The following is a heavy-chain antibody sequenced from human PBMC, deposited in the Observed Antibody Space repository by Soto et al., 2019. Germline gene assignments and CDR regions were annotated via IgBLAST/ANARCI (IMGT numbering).Heavy chain of an antibody. J-gene: IGHJ5*02. CDR1: RYTYTSYY. Sequence: SVKVSSKACRYTYTSYYMNSLRQATRQGLEWMGWMNPNSGNTGYAQKLQGRVTMTRNTSISTDYMELSSLRSEDTAVYYCARGSSWQRGHNWFDPWGQGTLVIVSS. V-gene: IGHV1-8*01. CDR2: MNPNSGNT. D-gene: IGHD6-13*01. CDR3: ARGSSWQRGHNWFDP.